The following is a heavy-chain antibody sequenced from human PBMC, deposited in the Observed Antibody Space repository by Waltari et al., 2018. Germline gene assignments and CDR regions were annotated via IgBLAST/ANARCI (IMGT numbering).Heavy chain of an antibody. CDR3: AKDKAAIVYWFDP. Sequence: EVQLLESGGGLVQPGGSLRLSCAASGFTFSSYAMSWVRQAPGKGVGWVSAISGSGDATYYADSGKGRFTMSRDNSNNRLYLQMNSLRAEDTAIYYCAKDKAAIVYWFDPWGQGTLVTVSS. CDR2: ISGSGDAT. D-gene: IGHD2-2*01. CDR1: GFTFSSYA. J-gene: IGHJ5*02. V-gene: IGHV3-23*01.